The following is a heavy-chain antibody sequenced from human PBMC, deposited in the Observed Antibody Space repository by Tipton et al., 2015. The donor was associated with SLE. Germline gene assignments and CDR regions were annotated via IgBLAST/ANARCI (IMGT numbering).Heavy chain of an antibody. CDR2: INHSGST. D-gene: IGHD2-15*01. Sequence: TLSLTCAVYGGSFSGYYWSWICQPPGKGLEWIGEINHSGSTNYNPSLKSRVTISVDTSKNQFSLKLSSVTAADTAVYYCARGRDIVVVVAAAGFDPWGQGTLVTVSS. CDR1: GGSFSGYY. CDR3: ARGRDIVVVVAAAGFDP. J-gene: IGHJ5*02. V-gene: IGHV4-34*01.